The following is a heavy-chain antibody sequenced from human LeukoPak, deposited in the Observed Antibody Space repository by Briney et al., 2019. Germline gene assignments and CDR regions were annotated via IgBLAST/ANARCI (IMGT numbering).Heavy chain of an antibody. CDR1: GFTFSSYA. D-gene: IGHD3-10*01. Sequence: GGSLRLSCAASGFTFSSYAMSWVRQAPGKGLEWVSSISSSSSYIYYADSVKGRFTISRDNAKNSLYLQMNSLRAEDTAVYYCARDPFSSGSQTFDYWGQGTLVTVSS. CDR2: ISSSSSYI. V-gene: IGHV3-21*01. J-gene: IGHJ4*02. CDR3: ARDPFSSGSQTFDY.